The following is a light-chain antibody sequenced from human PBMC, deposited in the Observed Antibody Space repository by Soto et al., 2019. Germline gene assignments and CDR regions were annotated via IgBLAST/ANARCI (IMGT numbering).Light chain of an antibody. CDR2: EVI. Sequence: QSALTQPPSASGSPGQSVTISCTGTSSDVGGYNYVSWYQQHPGKAPKLMIYEVIKRPSGVPDRFSGSKSGNTASLTVSGLQAADEADYYCDSYAGSNIVVFGGGTKVTVL. CDR3: DSYAGSNIVV. J-gene: IGLJ2*01. CDR1: SSDVGGYNY. V-gene: IGLV2-8*01.